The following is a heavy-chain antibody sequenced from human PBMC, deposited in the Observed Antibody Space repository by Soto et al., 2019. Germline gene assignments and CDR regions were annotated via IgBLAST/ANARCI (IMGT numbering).Heavy chain of an antibody. CDR1: GFTFSSYW. J-gene: IGHJ4*02. CDR2: INNDGTYT. V-gene: IGHV3-74*01. CDR3: ARINEYNDY. Sequence: GGSLRLSCAASGFTFSSYWMHWVRQAPGKGLVWVSHINNDGTYTRYADSVKGRFTISRDNARNTLYLQMNNLRPEDTAMYYCARINEYNDYWGQGTLVPVSS. D-gene: IGHD1-1*01.